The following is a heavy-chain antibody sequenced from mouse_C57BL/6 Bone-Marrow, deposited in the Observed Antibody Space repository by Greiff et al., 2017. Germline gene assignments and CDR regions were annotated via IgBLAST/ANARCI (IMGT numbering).Heavy chain of an antibody. V-gene: IGHV1-7*01. Sequence: QVQLKESGAELAKPGASVKLSCKASGYTFTSYWMHWVKQRPGQGLEWIGYINPSSGYTKYNQKFKDKATLTADKSSSTAYMQLSRLTYEDSAVYSCARWSYGSSTPLNAMDYWGHGTSVTVYS. J-gene: IGHJ4*01. CDR1: GYTFTSYW. CDR3: ARWSYGSSTPLNAMDY. D-gene: IGHD1-1*01. CDR2: INPSSGYT.